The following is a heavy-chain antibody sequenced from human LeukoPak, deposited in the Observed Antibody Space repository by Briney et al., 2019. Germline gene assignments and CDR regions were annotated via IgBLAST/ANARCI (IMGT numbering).Heavy chain of an antibody. V-gene: IGHV4-34*01. CDR1: GGPFSGYY. D-gene: IGHD6-19*01. Sequence: SETLSLTCAVYGGPFSGYYWSWIRQPPGKGLEWIGEINHSGSTNYNPSLKSRVTISVDTSKNQFSLKLSSVTAADTGVFYCARQVGLIAVALIPRFFDYWGQGTLVTVSS. CDR2: INHSGST. J-gene: IGHJ4*02. CDR3: ARQVGLIAVALIPRFFDY.